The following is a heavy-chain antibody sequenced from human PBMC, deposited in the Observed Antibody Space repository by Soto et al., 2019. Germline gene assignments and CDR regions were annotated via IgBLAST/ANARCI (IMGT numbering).Heavy chain of an antibody. J-gene: IGHJ5*02. Sequence: PSETLSLTCAVYGGSFSGYYWSWIRQPPGKGLEWIGEINHSGSTYYNPSLKSRVTISVDRSKNQFSLKLSSVTAADTAVYYCARVQSPWGQGTRVNVAS. V-gene: IGHV4-34*01. CDR3: ARVQSP. CDR1: GGSFSGYY. CDR2: INHSGST.